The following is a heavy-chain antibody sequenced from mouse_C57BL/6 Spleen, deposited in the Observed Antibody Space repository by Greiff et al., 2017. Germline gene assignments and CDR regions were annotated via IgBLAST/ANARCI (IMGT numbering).Heavy chain of an antibody. D-gene: IGHD1-1*01. V-gene: IGHV1-26*01. CDR2: INPNNGGT. J-gene: IGHJ3*01. CDR1: GYTFTDYY. CDR3: ASGGSSWFAY. Sequence: EVQLQQSGPELVKPGASVKISCKASGYTFTDYYMNWVKQSHGKSLEWIGDINPNNGGTSYNQKFKGKATLTVDTSSSTAYMELRSLTSEDSAVYYCASGGSSWFAYWGQGTLVTVSA.